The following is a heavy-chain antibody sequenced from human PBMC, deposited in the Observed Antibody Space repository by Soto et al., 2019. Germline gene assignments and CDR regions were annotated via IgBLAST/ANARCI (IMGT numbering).Heavy chain of an antibody. V-gene: IGHV3-11*01. CDR1: GFTISDYY. D-gene: IGHD3-10*01. CDR2: ISSEGTTT. J-gene: IGHJ6*02. CDR3: ARDLEGSGSHWLGYNYYAMDV. Sequence: GGSLRLSCAASGFTISDYYMTWTRQAPGKGLEWVSYISSEGTTTYYADSVRDRFSISLDNAKNSVYLQMNSLRADDSGVYYCARDLEGSGSHWLGYNYYAMDVWGQGTTVTVSS.